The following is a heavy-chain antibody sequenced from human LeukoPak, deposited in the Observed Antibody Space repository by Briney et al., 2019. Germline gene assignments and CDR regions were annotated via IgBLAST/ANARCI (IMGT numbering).Heavy chain of an antibody. CDR3: ARAGYYDSSGYYYGYWFDP. V-gene: IGHV4-34*01. J-gene: IGHJ5*02. CDR1: GGSFSGYY. Sequence: ETLSLPCAVYGGSFSGYYWSWIRQPPGTGLEWIGEIKHSGSTNYNPSLKSRVTISVDTSKNQFSLKLSSVTAADTAVYYCARAGYYDSSGYYYGYWFDPWGQGTLVTVSS. D-gene: IGHD3-22*01. CDR2: IKHSGST.